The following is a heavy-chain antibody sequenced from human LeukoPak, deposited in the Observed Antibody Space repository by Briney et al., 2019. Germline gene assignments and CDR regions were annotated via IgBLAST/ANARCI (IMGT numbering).Heavy chain of an antibody. J-gene: IGHJ4*02. V-gene: IGHV3-21*01. CDR3: ARDGGMIIQLWLFDY. CDR1: GFTFSSYS. D-gene: IGHD5-18*01. Sequence: GGSLRLSCAASGFTFSSYSMNWVRQAPGKGLEWVSSISSSSSYIYYADSVKGRFTISRDNAKNSLYLQMNSLRAEDTAVYYCARDGGMIIQLWLFDYWGQGTLVTVSS. CDR2: ISSSSSYI.